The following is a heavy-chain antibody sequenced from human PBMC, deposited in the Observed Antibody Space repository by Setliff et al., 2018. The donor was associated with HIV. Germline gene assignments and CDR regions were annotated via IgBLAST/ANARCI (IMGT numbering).Heavy chain of an antibody. J-gene: IGHJ6*02. CDR1: GGSISSGDYY. V-gene: IGHV4-30-4*08. Sequence: SETLSLTCTVSGGSISSGDYYWSWIRQPPGKGLEWIGYIYYSGSTYYNPSLKSRVTISVDTSKNQFSLKLSSVTAADTAVYYCARGGCSSTSCYNYYYYGTDVWGQGTTVTVSS. D-gene: IGHD2-2*01. CDR2: IYYSGST. CDR3: ARGGCSSTSCYNYYYYGTDV.